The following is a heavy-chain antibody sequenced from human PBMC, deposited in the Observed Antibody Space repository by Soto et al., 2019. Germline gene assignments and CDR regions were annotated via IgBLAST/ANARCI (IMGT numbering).Heavy chain of an antibody. CDR3: ARHHYRRGHYGMDV. CDR2: IYPGDSDT. J-gene: IGHJ6*02. CDR1: VYSFTSYW. V-gene: IGHV5-51*01. D-gene: IGHD6-19*01. Sequence: SLKISCNGSVYSFTSYWIRWVRQMPGKGLEWMGIIYPGDSDTRYIPSFQGQVTISADKSISTAYLQWSSLKASDTAMYYCARHHYRRGHYGMDVWGQGTTVTVSS.